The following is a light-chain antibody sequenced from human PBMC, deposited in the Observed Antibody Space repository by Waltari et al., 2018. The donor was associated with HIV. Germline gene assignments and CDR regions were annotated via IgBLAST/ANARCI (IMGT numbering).Light chain of an antibody. CDR1: SSNIGSNY. CDR3: AAWDDSLSGPWV. Sequence: QSVLTQPPSASGTPGQRVTISCSGSSSNIGSNYVYWYQQIPGTAPKLLIYRNTQRLSGVPDRFSGSKSGTSASRAISGLRSEDEADYYCAAWDDSLSGPWVFGGGTKLTVL. CDR2: RNT. V-gene: IGLV1-47*01. J-gene: IGLJ3*02.